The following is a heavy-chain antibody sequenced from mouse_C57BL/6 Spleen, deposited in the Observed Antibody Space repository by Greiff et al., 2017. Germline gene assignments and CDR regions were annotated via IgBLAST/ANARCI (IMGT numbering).Heavy chain of an antibody. CDR2: IYPGGGYT. CDR1: GYTFTNYW. Sequence: QVQLKESGAELVRPGTSVKMSCKASGYTFTNYWIGWAKQRPGHGLEWIGDIYPGGGYTNYNEKFKGKATLTADKSSSTAYMQFSSLTSEDSAIYYCARGDYYGSSYVFYAMDYWGQGTSVTVSS. CDR3: ARGDYYGSSYVFYAMDY. V-gene: IGHV1-63*01. J-gene: IGHJ4*01. D-gene: IGHD1-1*01.